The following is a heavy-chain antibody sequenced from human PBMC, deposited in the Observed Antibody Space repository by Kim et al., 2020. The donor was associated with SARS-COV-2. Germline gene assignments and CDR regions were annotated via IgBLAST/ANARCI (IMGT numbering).Heavy chain of an antibody. CDR1: GYTFTGYY. CDR3: AREGPYNWNYVGMDV. D-gene: IGHD1-20*01. V-gene: IGHV1-2*06. CDR2: INPNSGGT. Sequence: ASVKVSCKASGYTFTGYYMHWVRQAPGQGLEWMGRINPNSGGTNYAQKFQGRVTMTRDTSISTAYMELSRLRSDDTAVYYCAREGPYNWNYVGMDVWGQGTTVTVSS. J-gene: IGHJ6*02.